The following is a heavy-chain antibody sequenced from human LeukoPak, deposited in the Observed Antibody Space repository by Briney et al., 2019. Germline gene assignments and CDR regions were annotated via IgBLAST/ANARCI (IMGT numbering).Heavy chain of an antibody. CDR1: GITFSFYG. CDR3: ARRAGDYSHPYDY. D-gene: IGHD3-22*01. V-gene: IGHV3-7*03. J-gene: IGHJ4*02. CDR2: IKQDGSEK. Sequence: GGSLRLSCEASGITFSFYGMSWVRQAPGKGLEWVANIKQDGSEKYYMDSVKGRFTISRDNAKNTLYLQMNTLRAEDTAVYYCARRAGDYSHPYDYWGQGTLVTVSS.